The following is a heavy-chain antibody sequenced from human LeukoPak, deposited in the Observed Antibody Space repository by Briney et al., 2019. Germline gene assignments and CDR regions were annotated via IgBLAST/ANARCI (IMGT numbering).Heavy chain of an antibody. CDR2: ISYDGSNK. D-gene: IGHD2-2*01. Sequence: GGSLRLSCAASGFTFSTYGMHWVRQAPGKGLEWVAVISYDGSNKYYADSVKGRFTISRDNSKNSLYLQMNSLRAEDTAVYYCARAREGYCSSTSCYYFDYWGQGTLVTVSS. CDR3: ARAREGYCSSTSCYYFDY. CDR1: GFTFSTYG. V-gene: IGHV3-30*03. J-gene: IGHJ4*02.